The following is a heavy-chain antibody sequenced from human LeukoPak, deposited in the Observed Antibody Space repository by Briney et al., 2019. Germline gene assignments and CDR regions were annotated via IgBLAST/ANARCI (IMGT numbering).Heavy chain of an antibody. CDR2: INHSGST. V-gene: IGHV4-34*01. J-gene: IGHJ4*02. CDR3: VSSCSGGSCSTPTRLDY. Sequence: SETLSLTCAVYGGSFSGYYWSWIRQPPGKGLEWIGEINHSGSTNYNPSLKSRVTISVDTFKNQFSLKLSSVTAADTAVYYCVSSCSGGSCSTPTRLDYWGQGTLVTVSS. CDR1: GGSFSGYY. D-gene: IGHD2-15*01.